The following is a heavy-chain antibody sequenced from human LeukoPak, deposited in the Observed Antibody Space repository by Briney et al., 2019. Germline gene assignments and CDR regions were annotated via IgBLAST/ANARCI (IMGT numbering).Heavy chain of an antibody. CDR3: ARAGAYHFDN. D-gene: IGHD3-16*01. Sequence: PGGSLRLSCAASGFTFSRSPMSWVRQAPGKGLEWVSTISGDGVTTYYADSVKGRFTISRDNAKSILYLQMDSLRAEDTAVYYCARAGAYHFDNWGQGTLVTVSS. V-gene: IGHV3-23*01. CDR2: ISGDGVTT. CDR1: GFTFSRSP. J-gene: IGHJ4*02.